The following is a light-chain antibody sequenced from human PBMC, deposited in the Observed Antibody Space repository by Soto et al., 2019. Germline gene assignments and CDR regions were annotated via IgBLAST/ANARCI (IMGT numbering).Light chain of an antibody. Sequence: SYELTQPLSVSVAPGQTARITCGGNNIGSKNVHWYQQKPSQAPVLVIYRDRNRPSGIPGRFSGSNSGNTATLTISRAKAGDEADYYCQVWDSSTAWVFGGGTKLTV. CDR2: RDR. V-gene: IGLV3-9*01. CDR3: QVWDSSTAWV. CDR1: NIGSKN. J-gene: IGLJ3*02.